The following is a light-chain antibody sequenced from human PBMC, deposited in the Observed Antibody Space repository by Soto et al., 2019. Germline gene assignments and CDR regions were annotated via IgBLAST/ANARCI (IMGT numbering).Light chain of an antibody. CDR1: QSVSSN. CDR2: GAS. Sequence: EIVMTQSPATLSVSAGERVTLSCRASQSVSSNLAWYQQKPGQAPRLLIYGASTWATGIPPRFSGSGSGTEFTLTTSSLLSEDFSVYYCQQYNNCSPETFGQGTKLEIK. V-gene: IGKV3-15*01. J-gene: IGKJ2*01. CDR3: QQYNNCSPET.